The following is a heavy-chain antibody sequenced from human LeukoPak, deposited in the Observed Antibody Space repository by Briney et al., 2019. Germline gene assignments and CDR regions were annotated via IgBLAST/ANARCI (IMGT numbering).Heavy chain of an antibody. D-gene: IGHD1-26*01. J-gene: IGHJ4*02. CDR3: ARVFSGSYFDY. V-gene: IGHV1-8*01. CDR1: GYTFTSYD. Sequence: GASVKVSCKASGYTFTSYDISWVRQATGQGLEWMGWMNPNSGNTGYAQKFQGRVTMTRDTSISTAYMELSRLRSDDTAVYYCARVFSGSYFDYWGQGTLVTVSS. CDR2: MNPNSGNT.